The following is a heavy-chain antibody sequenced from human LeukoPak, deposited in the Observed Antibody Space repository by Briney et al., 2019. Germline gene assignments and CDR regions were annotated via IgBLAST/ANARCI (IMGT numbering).Heavy chain of an antibody. V-gene: IGHV3-30*18. CDR3: AKVYVRGFGPYYGMDV. Sequence: AGGSLRLSCAASGFTFSSYGMHWVRQAPGKGLEWVAVISYDGSNKYYADSVKGRFTISRDNSKNTLYLQMNSLRAEDTAVYYCAKVYVRGFGPYYGMDVWGQGTTVTVSS. D-gene: IGHD3-10*01. CDR1: GFTFSSYG. CDR2: ISYDGSNK. J-gene: IGHJ6*02.